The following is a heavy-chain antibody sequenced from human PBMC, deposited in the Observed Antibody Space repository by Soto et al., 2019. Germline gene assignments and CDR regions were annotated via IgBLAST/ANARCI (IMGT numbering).Heavy chain of an antibody. Sequence: GSLRLSCAASGFTFSNAWMSWVRQAPGKGLEWVGHIKSKTDGGTTDYAAPVKGRFTISRDDSKNTLYLQMNSLNTEDTAVYYCTTGTWIQLWLPDLWGQGPLVTVSS. CDR3: TTGTWIQLWLPDL. CDR2: IKSKTDGGTT. D-gene: IGHD5-18*01. CDR1: GFTFSNAW. V-gene: IGHV3-15*01. J-gene: IGHJ5*02.